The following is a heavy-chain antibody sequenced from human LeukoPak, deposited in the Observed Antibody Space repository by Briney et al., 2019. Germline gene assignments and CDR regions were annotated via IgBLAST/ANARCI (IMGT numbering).Heavy chain of an antibody. CDR3: ARVSAGAFDI. CDR2: IYYSGST. J-gene: IGHJ3*02. Sequence: SETLSLTCTVSGGSISSSSYYWGWIRQPPGKGLEWIGSIYYSGSTYYNPSLKSRVTISVDTSKNQFSLKLSSVTAADTAVYYCARVSAGAFDIWGQGTMVTVSS. CDR1: GGSISSSSYY. D-gene: IGHD1-14*01. V-gene: IGHV4-39*07.